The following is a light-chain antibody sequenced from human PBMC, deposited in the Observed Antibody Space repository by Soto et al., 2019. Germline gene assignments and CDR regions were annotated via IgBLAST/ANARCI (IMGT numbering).Light chain of an antibody. CDR2: AAS. J-gene: IGKJ5*01. Sequence: DIQMTQSPSSLSASVGDRVTITCRASQGIGNYLAWYQQKPGKVPKLLIYAASTLQSGVPFRFSGSGSETDFTLTISSLQPEDFATYYCQQYNSYPLTFGGGTRLEIK. V-gene: IGKV1-27*01. CDR1: QGIGNY. CDR3: QQYNSYPLT.